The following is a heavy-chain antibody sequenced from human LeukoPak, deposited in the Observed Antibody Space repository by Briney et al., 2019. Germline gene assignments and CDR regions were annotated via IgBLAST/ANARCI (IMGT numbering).Heavy chain of an antibody. D-gene: IGHD3-9*01. J-gene: IGHJ4*02. CDR2: IYSGGST. CDR1: GFTVSSNY. CDR3: AGNRILTGYYLFDY. V-gene: IGHV3-66*01. Sequence: PGGSLRLSCAASGFTVSSNYLSWVRQAPGKGLEWVSVIYSGGSTYYADSVKGRFTISRDNSKNTLYLQMKSLRAEDTAVYYCAGNRILTGYYLFDYWGQGTLVTVSS.